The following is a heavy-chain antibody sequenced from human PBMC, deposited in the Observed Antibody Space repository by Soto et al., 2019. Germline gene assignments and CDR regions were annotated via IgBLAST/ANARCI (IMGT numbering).Heavy chain of an antibody. Sequence: ASLKVACKTAGYTFTSYAMRCGRHTNGQRLEWMGWINAGNGNTKYSQKFQGRVTITRDTSASTAYMELSSLRSEDTAVYYCAKTRGEAVADPFEYWGQGTLVTVSS. V-gene: IGHV1-3*01. CDR2: INAGNGNT. D-gene: IGHD6-19*01. J-gene: IGHJ4*02. CDR3: AKTRGEAVADPFEY. CDR1: GYTFTSYA.